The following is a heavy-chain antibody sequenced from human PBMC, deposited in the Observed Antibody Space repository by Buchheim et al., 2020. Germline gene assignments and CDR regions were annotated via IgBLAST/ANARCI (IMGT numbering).Heavy chain of an antibody. V-gene: IGHV4-39*07. CDR3: ARDTYYDFWSGSNGTFDY. Sequence: QLQLQESGPGLVKPSETLSLTCTVSGGSISSSSYYWGWIRQPPGKGLEWIGSIYYSGSPYYSPSLKSRVTMSVVTSKNQFSLKVSSVTAADTAVYFCARDTYYDFWSGSNGTFDYWGQGTL. CDR1: GGSISSSSYY. D-gene: IGHD3-3*01. CDR2: IYYSGSP. J-gene: IGHJ4*02.